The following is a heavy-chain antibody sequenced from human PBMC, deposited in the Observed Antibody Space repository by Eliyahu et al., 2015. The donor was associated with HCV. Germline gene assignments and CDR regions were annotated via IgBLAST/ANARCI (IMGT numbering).Heavy chain of an antibody. V-gene: IGHV4-34*01. CDR2: INPSEST. Sequence: QVQLQQWGAGLLKPSETLSLTCAVYGGSFSGFYWTWVXQPPGKGLEWXGEINPSESTNYNPSLKRRVTISVDTSKNQFSLKVSSVTAADRAEYYCARGKTYYLDSWSQGTLVTVSS. CDR3: ARGKTYYLDS. J-gene: IGHJ4*02. CDR1: GGSFSGFY.